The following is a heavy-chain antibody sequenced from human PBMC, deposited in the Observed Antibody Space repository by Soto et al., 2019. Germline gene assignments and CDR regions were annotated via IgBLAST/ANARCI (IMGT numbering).Heavy chain of an antibody. CDR1: GYTFTDYY. Sequence: QVQLVQSGAEVKKPGASVKVSCKASGYTFTDYYIHWVRQAPGQGLQWLGWINPTNSGTRYARSFQGRVTVTRDTSISTAYMELSSLRSDDTAVYYCARGITSRLVFYYYYMDVWGFGTTVTVSS. V-gene: IGHV1-2*02. CDR2: INPTNSGT. CDR3: ARGITSRLVFYYYYMDV. J-gene: IGHJ6*03.